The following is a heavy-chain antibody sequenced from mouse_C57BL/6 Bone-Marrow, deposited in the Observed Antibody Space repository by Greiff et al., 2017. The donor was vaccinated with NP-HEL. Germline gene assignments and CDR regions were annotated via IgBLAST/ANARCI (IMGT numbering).Heavy chain of an antibody. CDR2: IHPTRGST. Sequence: QVQLKQPGAELVKPGASVKLSCKASGYTFTSYWMHWVKQRPGQGLEWIGMIHPTRGSTNYNEKFKSKATLTVDKSSSTAYMQLSSLTSEDSAVYYCARGTGTVFAYWGQGTLVTVSA. CDR3: ARGTGTVFAY. J-gene: IGHJ3*01. CDR1: GYTFTSYW. D-gene: IGHD4-1*01. V-gene: IGHV1-64*01.